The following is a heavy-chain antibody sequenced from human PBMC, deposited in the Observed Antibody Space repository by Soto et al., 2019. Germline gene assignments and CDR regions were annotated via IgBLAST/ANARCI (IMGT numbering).Heavy chain of an antibody. J-gene: IGHJ5*02. D-gene: IGHD2-15*01. CDR2: IKHDGGET. Sequence: GGSLRLSCAASAFTFSNFWMSWVLQAPWKGLEWVANIKHDGGETYYVDSVKGRFTISRDNAKNSLYLQMYSLRAEDKGVYYCAREGDCSGGSCYSGLQSWGKGTLVTVSS. V-gene: IGHV3-7*01. CDR1: AFTFSNFW. CDR3: AREGDCSGGSCYSGLQS.